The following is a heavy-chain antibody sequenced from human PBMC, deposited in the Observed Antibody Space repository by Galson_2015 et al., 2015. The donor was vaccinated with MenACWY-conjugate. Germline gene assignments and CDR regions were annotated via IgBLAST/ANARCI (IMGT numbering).Heavy chain of an antibody. CDR3: AKDQFVGSGPYYFDL. V-gene: IGHV3-30*02. D-gene: IGHD2-21*01. Sequence: PRLSCAASGFTFSNYGMHWVRQAPGKGLEWVTFVRYDGSNKYYTDSVNGRFTISRDDSTNTLELQMNGLRAEDTAVYYCAKDQFVGSGPYYFDLWGQGALVTVSS. J-gene: IGHJ4*02. CDR1: GFTFSNYG. CDR2: VRYDGSNK.